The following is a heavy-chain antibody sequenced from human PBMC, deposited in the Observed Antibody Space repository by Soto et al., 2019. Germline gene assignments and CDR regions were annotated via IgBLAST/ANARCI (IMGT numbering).Heavy chain of an antibody. J-gene: IGHJ4*02. V-gene: IGHV3-74*01. Sequence: GGSLRLSCAASGFTFRDYWMHWVRQVPGRGLVWVSRVRSDGSSADYAASVKGRFTISRSNAKSTLYLQMNSLRVEDTAIYYSARCMGFDGSGYAFFDSWGQGT. CDR2: VRSDGSSA. D-gene: IGHD3-10*01. CDR3: ARCMGFDGSGYAFFDS. CDR1: GFTFRDYW.